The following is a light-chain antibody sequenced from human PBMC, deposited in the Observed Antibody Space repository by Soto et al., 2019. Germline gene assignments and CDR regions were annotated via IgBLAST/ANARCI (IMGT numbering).Light chain of an antibody. CDR1: KAIGGD. V-gene: IGKV1-27*01. CDR3: QKYNSAPLT. Sequence: DIQVTQSPSSLSASLGDRVTITCRANKAIGGDLAWFQQQPGKVPKLLIYAASALQSGVPSRFSGSGSGTDFTLTISSLQPEDIATYYCQKYNSAPLTFGGGTKVEI. J-gene: IGKJ4*01. CDR2: AAS.